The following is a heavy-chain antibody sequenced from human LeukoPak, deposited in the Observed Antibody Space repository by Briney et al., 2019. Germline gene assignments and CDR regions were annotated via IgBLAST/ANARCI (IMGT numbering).Heavy chain of an antibody. CDR1: GGSFSGYY. D-gene: IGHD2-15*01. V-gene: IGHV4-34*01. Sequence: PSETLSLTCAVYGGSFSGYYWSWIRQPPGKGLEWIGEINHSGSTNYNPSLKSRVTISVDTSKNQFSLKLSSVTAADTAVYYCARTTPYCSGGSCYSSEIDYWGQGTLVTVSS. CDR2: INHSGST. CDR3: ARTTPYCSGGSCYSSEIDY. J-gene: IGHJ4*02.